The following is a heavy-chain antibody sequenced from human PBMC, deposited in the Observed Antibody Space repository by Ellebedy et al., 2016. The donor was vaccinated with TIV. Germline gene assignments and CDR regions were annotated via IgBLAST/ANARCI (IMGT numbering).Heavy chain of an antibody. D-gene: IGHD3-3*01. V-gene: IGHV4-61*01. CDR2: ISYTGST. CDR1: GGSVSSGRYG. Sequence: SETLSLTXTVSGGSVSSGRYGWSWIRQPPGKGLEWIGYISYTGSTNYNPSLKSRVTISRATSKNQFSLTLSSVTTADAALYYCARVGGNFGSWSAYYRVSYYHMDVWGKGTTVTVSS. CDR3: ARVGGNFGSWSAYYRVSYYHMDV. J-gene: IGHJ6*03.